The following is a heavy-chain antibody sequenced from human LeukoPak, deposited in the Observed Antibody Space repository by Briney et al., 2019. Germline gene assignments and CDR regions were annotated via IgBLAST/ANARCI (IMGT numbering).Heavy chain of an antibody. D-gene: IGHD6-13*01. CDR1: GFTFSSFA. CDR3: AKRTSGSSWYSSDY. CDR2: MSGDATST. J-gene: IGHJ4*02. V-gene: IGHV3-23*01. Sequence: GGSLRLSCGASGFTFSSFAMNWVRQAPGKGLEWVSTMSGDATSTYYADSVKGRFTISRDNSKNTLYLQMNSLRAEDTAVYYCAKRTSGSSWYSSDYWGQGTLVTVSS.